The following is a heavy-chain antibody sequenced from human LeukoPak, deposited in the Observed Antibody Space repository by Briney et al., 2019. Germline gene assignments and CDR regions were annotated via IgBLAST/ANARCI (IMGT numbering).Heavy chain of an antibody. V-gene: IGHV3-9*01. CDR2: ISWNSGSI. Sequence: PGGSLRLSCAASGFTFDDYAMHWVRQAPGKGLEWVSGISWNSGSIGYADSVKGRFTISRDNAKNSLYLQMNSLRAEDTALYYWSKNIEYENRGCFDILGQGTMVTVSS. J-gene: IGHJ3*02. CDR3: SKNIEYENRGCFDI. CDR1: GFTFDDYA. D-gene: IGHD3-22*01.